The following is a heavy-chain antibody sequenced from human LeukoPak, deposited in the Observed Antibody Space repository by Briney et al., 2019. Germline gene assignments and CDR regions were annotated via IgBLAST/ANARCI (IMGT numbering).Heavy chain of an antibody. CDR2: ISYDGSNK. J-gene: IGHJ6*02. D-gene: IGHD3-10*01. Sequence: GGSLRLSCAASGFTFSSYAMHWVRQAPGKGLEWVAVISYDGSNKYYADSVKGRFTISRDNSKNTLYLQMNSLRAEDTAVYYCAKVPRYGSGRAYYYGMDVWGQGTKVTVSS. CDR1: GFTFSSYA. V-gene: IGHV3-30*04. CDR3: AKVPRYGSGRAYYYGMDV.